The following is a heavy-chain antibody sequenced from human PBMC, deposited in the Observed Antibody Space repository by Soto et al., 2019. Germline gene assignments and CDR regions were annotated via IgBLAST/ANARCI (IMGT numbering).Heavy chain of an antibody. Sequence: PSETLSLTCTVSGGSISSGDYYWSWIRQPPGKGLEWVGYIYYSGSTYYNPSLKSRVTISVDTSKNQFSLKLSSVTAADTAVYYCARVSFAGYSSSWYYFDYWGQGTLVTVSS. D-gene: IGHD6-13*01. V-gene: IGHV4-30-4*01. CDR3: ARVSFAGYSSSWYYFDY. CDR1: GGSISSGDYY. J-gene: IGHJ4*02. CDR2: IYYSGST.